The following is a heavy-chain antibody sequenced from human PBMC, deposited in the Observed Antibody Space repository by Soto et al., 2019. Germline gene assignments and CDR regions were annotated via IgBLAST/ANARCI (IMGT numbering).Heavy chain of an antibody. CDR2: IRSKANSYAT. CDR3: TRPSYSSSPRGPDY. Sequence: GGSLRLSCAASGFTFSGSAMRWVRQASGKGLEWVGRIRSKANSYATAYAASVKGRFTISRDDSKNTAYLQMNSLKTEDTAVYYCTRPSYSSSPRGPDYWGQGTLVTVSS. CDR1: GFTFSGSA. V-gene: IGHV3-73*01. D-gene: IGHD6-6*01. J-gene: IGHJ4*02.